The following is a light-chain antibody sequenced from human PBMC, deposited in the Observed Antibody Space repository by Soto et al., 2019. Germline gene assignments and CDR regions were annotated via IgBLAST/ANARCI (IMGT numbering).Light chain of an antibody. V-gene: IGKV1-5*01. CDR3: QHYSSNSGT. CDR2: DAS. Sequence: DRQITRSPSTLSAAVGDRVTITCRASQRMSGFLAWYQQKPGKAPQLLISDASSLESGVPSRFSGGGSGTAFTLTISSLQHEDFATYYCQHYSSNSGTFGPGTNVEIK. J-gene: IGKJ1*01. CDR1: QRMSGF.